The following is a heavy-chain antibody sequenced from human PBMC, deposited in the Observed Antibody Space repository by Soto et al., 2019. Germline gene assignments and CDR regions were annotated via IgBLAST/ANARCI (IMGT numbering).Heavy chain of an antibody. V-gene: IGHV4-59*08. Sequence: QVQLQESGPGLVKPSETLSLTCTVSGGSISSYYWSWIRQPPGKGLEWIGYIYYSGSTNYNPSLKSRVTISVDTSKNQFSLKLSSVTAADTAVYYCARHPNYYDSSGWFDYWGQGTLVTVSS. J-gene: IGHJ4*02. D-gene: IGHD3-22*01. CDR1: GGSISSYY. CDR3: ARHPNYYDSSGWFDY. CDR2: IYYSGST.